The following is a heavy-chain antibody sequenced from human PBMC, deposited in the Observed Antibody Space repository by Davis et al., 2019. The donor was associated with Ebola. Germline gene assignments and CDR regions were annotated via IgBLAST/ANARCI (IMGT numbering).Heavy chain of an antibody. Sequence: GESLKISCAASGFTFSSYAMHWVRQAPGKGLEWVAVISYDGSNKYYADSVKGRFTISRDNSKNTLYLQMNSLRAEDTAVYYCARDGSGIYGMDVWGQGTTVTVSS. CDR3: ARDGSGIYGMDV. CDR1: GFTFSSYA. CDR2: ISYDGSNK. J-gene: IGHJ6*02. D-gene: IGHD3-10*01. V-gene: IGHV3-30-3*01.